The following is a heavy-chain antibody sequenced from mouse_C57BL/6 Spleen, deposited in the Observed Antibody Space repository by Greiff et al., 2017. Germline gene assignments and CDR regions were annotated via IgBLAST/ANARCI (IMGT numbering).Heavy chain of an antibody. D-gene: IGHD1-1*01. J-gene: IGHJ4*01. Sequence: QVQLKQPGAELVKPGASVKMSCKASGYTFTSYWITWVKQRPGQGLEWIGDIYPGSGSTNYNEKFKSKATLTVDTSSSTAYMQLSSLTSEDSAVYYCARSSYGSSYDAMDYWGQGTSVTVSS. CDR2: IYPGSGST. V-gene: IGHV1-55*01. CDR1: GYTFTSYW. CDR3: ARSSYGSSYDAMDY.